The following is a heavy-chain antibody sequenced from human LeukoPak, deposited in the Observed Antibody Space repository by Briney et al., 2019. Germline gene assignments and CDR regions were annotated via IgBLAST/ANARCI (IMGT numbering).Heavy chain of an antibody. Sequence: GGSLRLSCAASGFTVSSYWMSWVRQAPGKGLEWVANIKQDGSERHYVDSVKGRFTISRDNAKNSLYLQMNSLRAEDAAVYYCARGGSYSGSSYWGQGTLVTVSS. V-gene: IGHV3-7*01. CDR2: IKQDGSER. D-gene: IGHD1-26*01. CDR3: ARGGSYSGSSY. J-gene: IGHJ4*02. CDR1: GFTVSSYW.